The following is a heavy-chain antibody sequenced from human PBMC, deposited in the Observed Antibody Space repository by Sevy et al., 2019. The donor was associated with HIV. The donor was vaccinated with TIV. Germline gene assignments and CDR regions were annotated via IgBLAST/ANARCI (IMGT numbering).Heavy chain of an antibody. V-gene: IGHV3-30*04. CDR2: ISYDGIIK. CDR3: ARENDKSARGLDP. Sequence: GGSLRLSCAASGFTFNTHAMHWVRQAPGKGLEWVALISYDGIIKYYADSVKGRFTISRDNSKNTLFLQMNSLTVEDTAVYYCARENDKSARGLDPWGQGTLVTVSS. CDR1: GFTFNTHA. J-gene: IGHJ5*02. D-gene: IGHD2-15*01.